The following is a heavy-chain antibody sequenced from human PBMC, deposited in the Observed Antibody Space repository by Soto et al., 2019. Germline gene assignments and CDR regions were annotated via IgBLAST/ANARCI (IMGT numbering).Heavy chain of an antibody. J-gene: IGHJ6*02. CDR2: IIPIFGTA. D-gene: IGHD4-17*01. CDR3: TIDGDYTGDYDLYGMDV. CDR1: GGTFSNYA. V-gene: IGHV1-69*12. Sequence: QVQLVQSGAEVKKPGSSVKVSCKASGGTFSNYAISWVRQAPGQGLEWMGGIIPIFGTANYAQKFQGRVTITADESTTTAFMELTSLRSEDTAVYYCTIDGDYTGDYDLYGMDVWGQGTTVTVSS.